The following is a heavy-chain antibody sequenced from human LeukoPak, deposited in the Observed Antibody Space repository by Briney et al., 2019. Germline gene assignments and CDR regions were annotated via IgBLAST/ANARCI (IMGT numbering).Heavy chain of an antibody. CDR3: AREEYYDFWSGYYY. Sequence: SETLSLTCTVSGGSISSVSYYWSWIRQPAGKGLEWIGRIYTSGSTNYNPSLKSRVTISVDTSKNQFSLKLSSVTAADTAVYYCAREEYYDFWSGYYYWGQGTLVTVSS. CDR2: IYTSGST. V-gene: IGHV4-61*02. D-gene: IGHD3-3*01. CDR1: GGSISSVSYY. J-gene: IGHJ4*02.